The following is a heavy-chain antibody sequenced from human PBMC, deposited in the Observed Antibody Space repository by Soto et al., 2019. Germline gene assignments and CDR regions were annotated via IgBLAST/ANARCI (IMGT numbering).Heavy chain of an antibody. J-gene: IGHJ3*02. CDR2: IYYSGST. V-gene: IGHV4-59*08. Sequence: SETLSLTCTVSGGSISSYYWSWIRQPPGKGLEWIGYIYYSGSTNYNPSLKSRVTISVDTSKNQFSLKLSSVTAADTAVYYCARHEDPEGLCAFDIWGQGTMVTVSS. D-gene: IGHD2-15*01. CDR3: ARHEDPEGLCAFDI. CDR1: GGSISSYY.